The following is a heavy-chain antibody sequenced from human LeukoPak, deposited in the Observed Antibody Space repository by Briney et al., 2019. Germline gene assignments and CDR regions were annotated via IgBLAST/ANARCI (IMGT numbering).Heavy chain of an antibody. CDR2: ISGNGDIT. CDR1: GFIFNNYA. Sequence: PGGSLRLSCAGSGFIFNNYAMHWVRQPPGKGLEWVSAISGNGDITYYTDSVKGRFTISRDNSKNTLYLQMNSLRAEDTAIYYCAKVTGGDMITYGGLDYWGQGTLVTVSS. J-gene: IGHJ4*02. D-gene: IGHD3-16*01. CDR3: AKVTGGDMITYGGLDY. V-gene: IGHV3-23*01.